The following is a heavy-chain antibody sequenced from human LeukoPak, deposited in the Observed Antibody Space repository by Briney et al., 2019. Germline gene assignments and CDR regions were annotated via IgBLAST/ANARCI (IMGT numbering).Heavy chain of an antibody. V-gene: IGHV3-21*01. Sequence: GGSLRLSCAASGFTVSSNYMSWVRQAPGKGLEWVSSISSTSSYVNYADSVKGRFTISRDNAKNSLYLQMNSLRAEDTAVFYCARSLTAAAGNLGYWGQGTPVTVSS. CDR2: ISSTSSYV. CDR1: GFTVSSNY. CDR3: ARSLTAAAGNLGY. D-gene: IGHD6-13*01. J-gene: IGHJ4*02.